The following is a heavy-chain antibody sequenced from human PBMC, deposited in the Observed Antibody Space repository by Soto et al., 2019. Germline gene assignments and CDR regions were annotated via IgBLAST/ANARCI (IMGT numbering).Heavy chain of an antibody. Sequence: PGESLKISCKASGYSFTANKITWVRQMPGKGLEWVGRIDPGDSHTKYSPSFQGRVTISVDKSISTAYLQWNSLEASDTAMYYCSRDDFWGGYYIAYWGQGTQVTVSS. CDR3: SRDDFWGGYYIAY. D-gene: IGHD3-3*01. V-gene: IGHV5-10-1*01. CDR2: IDPGDSHT. J-gene: IGHJ4*02. CDR1: GYSFTANK.